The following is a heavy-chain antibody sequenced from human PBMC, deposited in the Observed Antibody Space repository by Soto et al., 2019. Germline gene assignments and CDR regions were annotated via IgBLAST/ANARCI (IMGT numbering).Heavy chain of an antibody. Sequence: TSETLSLTCVVSGGSLSAYFWIWLRQPPGMALEWIGEINHLGSINYNPSLKSRVTMSVDTSKNQFSLTLNSVTAADTATYYCARGGISHWAYFYYMDVWDRGTTVTVSS. CDR2: INHLGSI. CDR3: ARGGISHWAYFYYMDV. D-gene: IGHD2-21*01. J-gene: IGHJ6*03. V-gene: IGHV4-34*01. CDR1: GGSLSAYF.